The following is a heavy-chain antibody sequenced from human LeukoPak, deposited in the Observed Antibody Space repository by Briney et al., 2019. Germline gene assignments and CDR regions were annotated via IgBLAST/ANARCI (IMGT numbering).Heavy chain of an antibody. J-gene: IGHJ3*02. CDR3: ARDSPGGSLAYCGGDCYSDAFDI. Sequence: ASVKVSCKASGYTFTGYYMHWVRQAPGQGLEWMGWINPNSGGTNYAQKLQGRVTMTTDTSTSTAYMELRSLRSDDTAVYYCARDSPGGSLAYCGGDCYSDAFDIWGQGTMVTVSS. CDR1: GYTFTGYY. D-gene: IGHD2-21*02. V-gene: IGHV1-2*02. CDR2: INPNSGGT.